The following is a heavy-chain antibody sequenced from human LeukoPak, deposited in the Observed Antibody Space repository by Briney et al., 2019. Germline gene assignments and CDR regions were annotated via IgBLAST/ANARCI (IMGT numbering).Heavy chain of an antibody. D-gene: IGHD2-21*02. J-gene: IGHJ5*02. Sequence: SETLSLTCTVSGGSISSYYWSWIRQPAGKGLEWIGSVYYSGSASYNPSLRGRVTISVDRSRNQFSLKLTSLTAADTAVYYCAREVGDSDSDNWFDPWGQGTLVTVSS. V-gene: IGHV4-59*01. CDR2: VYYSGSA. CDR1: GGSISSYY. CDR3: AREVGDSDSDNWFDP.